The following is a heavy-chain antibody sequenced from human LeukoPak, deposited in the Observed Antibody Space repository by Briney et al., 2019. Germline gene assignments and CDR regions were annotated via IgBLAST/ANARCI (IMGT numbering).Heavy chain of an antibody. CDR1: GYTFTGYY. D-gene: IGHD5-12*01. Sequence: GASVKVSCKASGYTFTGYYMHWVRQAPGQGLEWMGWINPNSGGTNYAQKFQGRVTMTRDTSTSTVYMELSSLRSEDTAVYYCARVSGYDSWFDPWGQGTLVTVSS. V-gene: IGHV1-2*02. CDR2: INPNSGGT. CDR3: ARVSGYDSWFDP. J-gene: IGHJ5*02.